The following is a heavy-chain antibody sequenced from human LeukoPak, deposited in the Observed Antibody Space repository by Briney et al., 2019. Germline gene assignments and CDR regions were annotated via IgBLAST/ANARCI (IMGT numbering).Heavy chain of an antibody. D-gene: IGHD1-26*01. J-gene: IGHJ4*02. Sequence: NPSETLSLTCTVSGGSISSGDYYWSWIRQPPGKGLEWLGEISHSGSTNYSPSLKSRVTISVDTSKNQFSLKLSSVTAADTAVYYCARALHGGSYFLDYWGQGSLVTVSS. CDR2: ISHSGST. V-gene: IGHV4-39*07. CDR3: ARALHGGSYFLDY. CDR1: GGSISSGDYY.